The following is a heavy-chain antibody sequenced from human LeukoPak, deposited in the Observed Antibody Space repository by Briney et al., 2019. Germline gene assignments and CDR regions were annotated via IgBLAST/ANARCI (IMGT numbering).Heavy chain of an antibody. CDR3: ATGEPALFDK. D-gene: IGHD1-14*01. V-gene: IGHV3-74*01. Sequence: GGSQRLSCAASGFTFSKYWMHWVRQGPGKGLVWVSRIKSDGSSTNYADSVKGRFTISRDNTKNTVYLQMNSLRVEDTALYYCATGEPALFDKRGQGTLVTVSS. CDR2: IKSDGSST. J-gene: IGHJ4*02. CDR1: GFTFSKYW.